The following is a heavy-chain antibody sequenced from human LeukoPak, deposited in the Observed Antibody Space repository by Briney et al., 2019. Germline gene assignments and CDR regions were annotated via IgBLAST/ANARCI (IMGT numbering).Heavy chain of an antibody. J-gene: IGHJ4*02. CDR3: AREYYDSSGYPFVHLFDY. Sequence: GGSLRLSCAASGFTLSNAWMNWVRQAPGKGLEWVSSISSSSSYIYYADSVKGRFTISRDNAKNSLYLQMNSLRAEDTAVYYCAREYYDSSGYPFVHLFDYWGQGTLVTVSS. CDR1: GFTLSNAW. CDR2: ISSSSSYI. D-gene: IGHD3-22*01. V-gene: IGHV3-21*01.